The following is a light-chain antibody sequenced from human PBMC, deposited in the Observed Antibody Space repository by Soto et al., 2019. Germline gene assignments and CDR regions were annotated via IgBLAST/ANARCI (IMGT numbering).Light chain of an antibody. CDR2: AAS. CDR1: QDISNY. J-gene: IGKJ4*01. Sequence: DIQMTQSPSSLSASVGDRATITCQASQDISNYLAWYQQKPGKVPKLLIYAASTLQSGVPSRFSGSGSGTDFTLTISSLQPEDVATYYCQQYNSAPRTFGRGTKV. V-gene: IGKV1-27*01. CDR3: QQYNSAPRT.